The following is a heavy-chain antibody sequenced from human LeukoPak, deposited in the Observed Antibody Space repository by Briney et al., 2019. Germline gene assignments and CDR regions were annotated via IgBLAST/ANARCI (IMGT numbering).Heavy chain of an antibody. CDR2: FDPEDGET. CDR3: ANAPTTQWELSYYFDY. CDR1: GYTLTELS. Sequence: ASVKVSCKVSGYTLTELSMHWVRQAPGKGLEWMGGFDPEDGETIYAQKFQGRVTMTEDTSTDTAYMELSSLSSEDTAVYYCANAPTTQWELSYYFDYWAREPWSPSPQ. D-gene: IGHD1-26*01. V-gene: IGHV1-24*01. J-gene: IGHJ4*02.